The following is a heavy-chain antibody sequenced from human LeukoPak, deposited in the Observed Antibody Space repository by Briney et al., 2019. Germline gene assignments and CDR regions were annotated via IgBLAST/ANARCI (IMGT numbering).Heavy chain of an antibody. D-gene: IGHD1-26*01. J-gene: IGHJ4*02. CDR3: ARRAGGSYPDYFDY. Sequence: PSETLSLTCTFSGGSSSSYYWSWIRQPPGKGLEWIGYIHYSGSTNYNPSLKSRATISLDTSKNQVSLKLSSVTATDTAVYYCARRAGGSYPDYFDYWGQGTLVTVSS. CDR1: GGSSSSYY. V-gene: IGHV4-59*08. CDR2: IHYSGST.